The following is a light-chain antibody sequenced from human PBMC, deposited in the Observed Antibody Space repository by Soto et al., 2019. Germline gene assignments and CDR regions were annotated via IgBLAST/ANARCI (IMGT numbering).Light chain of an antibody. CDR2: GAS. CDR1: QSSTSGY. CDR3: QQYGRSPP. Sequence: IVLTPSPGTLALFPGEIDTLSCRASQSSTSGYLAWYQQKPGQSPRLLIYGASSRATGIPDRFSGSGSGTDFTLTISILEPEDFAVYYGQQYGRSPPVGQGTRLEIK. J-gene: IGKJ5*01. V-gene: IGKV3-20*01.